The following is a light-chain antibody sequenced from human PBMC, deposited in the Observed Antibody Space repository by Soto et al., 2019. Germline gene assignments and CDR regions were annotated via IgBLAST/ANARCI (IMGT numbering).Light chain of an antibody. Sequence: EILLTQSPATLSLSPGESATLSCRATRSVSSYLAWYQQKPGQAPRLLIYDASSRPTDIPARFSGSGSGTDFTLTISSLELEDFALYYCQQRSNWPITFGQGTRLEI. CDR1: RSVSSY. CDR3: QQRSNWPIT. J-gene: IGKJ5*01. V-gene: IGKV3-11*01. CDR2: DAS.